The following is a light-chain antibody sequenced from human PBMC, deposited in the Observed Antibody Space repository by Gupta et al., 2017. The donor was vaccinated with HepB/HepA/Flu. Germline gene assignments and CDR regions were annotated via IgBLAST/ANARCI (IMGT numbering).Light chain of an antibody. Sequence: QAALTQPASVSASPRQSITISCTGTSSDVGGDIYVSWYQQQPGKAPNLMIYDVSNRPSGVSNRFSGYKSGTTASPTSSGLQAEDEAYYYCSSYKSRSPEVFGTGTKVTVL. J-gene: IGLJ1*01. CDR3: SSYKSRSPEV. CDR2: DVS. V-gene: IGLV2-14*03. CDR1: SSDVGGDIY.